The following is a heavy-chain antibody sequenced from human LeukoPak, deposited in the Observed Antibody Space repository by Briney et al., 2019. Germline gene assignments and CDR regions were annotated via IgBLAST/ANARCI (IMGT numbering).Heavy chain of an antibody. V-gene: IGHV1-69*05. Sequence: SXTVSCXXSGGTFSSHVFXWVRQAPGQGLEWMGETKPITGTPNYAQKFQGRLTITTDESTSTFYIELSSLTSEDTAVYYCARDSRDLEDNYYYMDVWGKGTTVTVSS. D-gene: IGHD2-21*01. J-gene: IGHJ6*03. CDR1: GGTFSSHV. CDR2: TKPITGTP. CDR3: ARDSRDLEDNYYYMDV.